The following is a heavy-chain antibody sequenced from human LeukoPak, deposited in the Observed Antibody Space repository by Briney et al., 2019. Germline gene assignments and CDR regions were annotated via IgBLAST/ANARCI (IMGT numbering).Heavy chain of an antibody. CDR3: ARQSVAANWFDP. CDR2: IDHSGTT. Sequence: SETLSLTCTVSGYSISSGYSWSWIWQPPGKGLEWIASIDHSGTTYYNPSLKSRVTISVDTSKNQFSLKLSSVTAADTAVYYCARQSVAANWFDPWGQGTLVTVSS. V-gene: IGHV4-38-2*02. D-gene: IGHD6-19*01. J-gene: IGHJ5*02. CDR1: GYSISSGYS.